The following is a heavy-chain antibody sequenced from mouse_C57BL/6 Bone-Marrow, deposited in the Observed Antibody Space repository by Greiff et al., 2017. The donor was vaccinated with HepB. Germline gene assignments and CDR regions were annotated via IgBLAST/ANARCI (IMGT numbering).Heavy chain of an antibody. CDR1: GYTFTDYY. CDR2: INPYNGGT. Sequence: VQLQQSGPVLVKPGASVKMSCKASGYTFTDYYMNWVKQSHGKSLEWIGVINPYNGGTSYNQKFKGKATLTVDKSSSTAYMELNSLTSEYSAVYYCARTPLYYGSSYGFDYWGQGTTLTVSS. J-gene: IGHJ2*01. V-gene: IGHV1-19*01. D-gene: IGHD1-1*01. CDR3: ARTPLYYGSSYGFDY.